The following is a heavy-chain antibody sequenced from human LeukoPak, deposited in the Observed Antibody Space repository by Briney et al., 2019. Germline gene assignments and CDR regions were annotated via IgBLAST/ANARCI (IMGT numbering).Heavy chain of an antibody. CDR2: FDPEDGET. CDR1: GYTLTELS. V-gene: IGHV1-24*01. D-gene: IGHD3-10*01. J-gene: IGHJ3*02. Sequence: GASVKVSCKVSGYTLTELSMHWVRQAPGKGLEWMGGFDPEDGETIYAQKFQGRVTMTEDTSTDTAYMELSSLRSEDTAVYYCARDLRVRPANLMTSDAFDIWGQGTMVTVSS. CDR3: ARDLRVRPANLMTSDAFDI.